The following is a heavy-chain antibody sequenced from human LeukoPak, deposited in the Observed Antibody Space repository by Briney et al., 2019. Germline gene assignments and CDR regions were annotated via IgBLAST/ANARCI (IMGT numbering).Heavy chain of an antibody. CDR3: ARNRDGYLTFDY. Sequence: GGSLRLSCAASGFTFSDYYMSWIRQAPGEGLEWGSYISSSSSYTNYADSVKGRFTISRENAKNSLYLQMNSLRDEDTAVYYCARNRDGYLTFDYWGQGTLVTVSS. J-gene: IGHJ4*02. D-gene: IGHD5-24*01. V-gene: IGHV3-11*06. CDR2: ISSSSSYT. CDR1: GFTFSDYY.